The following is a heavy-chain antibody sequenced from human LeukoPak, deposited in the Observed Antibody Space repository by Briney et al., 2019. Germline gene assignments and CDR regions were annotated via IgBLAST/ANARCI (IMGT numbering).Heavy chain of an antibody. CDR2: ISDNGGST. Sequence: GGSLRLSCAASGFTFSSYAMSWVRQAPGKGLEWVSAISDNGGSTYSADSVKGRFTISRDNSKNTLYLQMNSLRAEDTAVYYCAREFGLITSHWGQGTLVTVSS. CDR1: GFTFSSYA. D-gene: IGHD3/OR15-3a*01. V-gene: IGHV3-23*01. J-gene: IGHJ1*01. CDR3: AREFGLITSH.